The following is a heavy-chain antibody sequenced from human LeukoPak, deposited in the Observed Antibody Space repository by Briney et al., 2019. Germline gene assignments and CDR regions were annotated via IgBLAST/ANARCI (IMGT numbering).Heavy chain of an antibody. V-gene: IGHV4-4*07. Sequence: SETLSLTCIVSGGSISSYYWSWIRQPAGKGLEWIGHIYTTGITTYNPSPSYNPSLKSRVTMSVDTSRNQFSLNLSFVTAADTAVYYCARPSPRHGGFDIWGQGTMVTVSS. CDR2: IYTTGITTYNPSP. J-gene: IGHJ3*02. CDR3: ARPSPRHGGFDI. CDR1: GGSISSYY. D-gene: IGHD2-15*01.